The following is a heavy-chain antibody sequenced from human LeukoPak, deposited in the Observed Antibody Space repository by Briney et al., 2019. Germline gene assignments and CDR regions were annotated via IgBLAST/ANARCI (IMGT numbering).Heavy chain of an antibody. D-gene: IGHD2-2*01. CDR1: GGSFSGYY. J-gene: IGHJ4*02. V-gene: IGHV4-34*01. Sequence: SETLSLTCAVYGGSFSGYYWSWIRQPPGKGLEWIGEINHSGSTNYNPSLKSRVTISVDTSKNQFSLKLSSVTAADTAVYYCARERCGSTSCHRISGFRYWGQGTLVTVSS. CDR3: ARERCGSTSCHRISGFRY. CDR2: INHSGST.